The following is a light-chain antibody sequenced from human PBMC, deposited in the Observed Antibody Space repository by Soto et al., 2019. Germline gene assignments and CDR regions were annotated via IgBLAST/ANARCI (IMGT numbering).Light chain of an antibody. V-gene: IGKV4-1*01. CDR3: QQYYSTRT. CDR1: QSVLYSSNNKNY. Sequence: DIVMTQSPDSLAVSLGERATINCKSSQSVLYSSNNKNYLAWYQQKPGQPPKLLIYWASTRESGVPDRFSGSGFGTYFTLTISSLHAEDVAVYYCQQYYSTRTFGQGTKLEIK. CDR2: WAS. J-gene: IGKJ2*01.